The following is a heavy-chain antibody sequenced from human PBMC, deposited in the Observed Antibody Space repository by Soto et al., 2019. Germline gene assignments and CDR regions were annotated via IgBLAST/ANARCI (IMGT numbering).Heavy chain of an antibody. CDR1: GGSISSGGYS. V-gene: IGHV4-30-2*01. Sequence: PSETLSLTCAVSGGSISSGGYSWSWIRQPPGKGLEWIGYIYHSGSTYYNPSLKSRVTISVDRSKNQFSLKLSSVTAADTAVYYCARSDDSSGYYYGAFSYWGQGTLVTSPQ. D-gene: IGHD3-22*01. CDR2: IYHSGST. J-gene: IGHJ4*02. CDR3: ARSDDSSGYYYGAFSY.